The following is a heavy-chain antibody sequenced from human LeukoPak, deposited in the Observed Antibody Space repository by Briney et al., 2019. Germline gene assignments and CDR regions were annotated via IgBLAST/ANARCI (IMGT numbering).Heavy chain of an antibody. V-gene: IGHV4-61*02. J-gene: IGHJ5*02. D-gene: IGHD6-13*01. CDR1: GGSISSGSYY. CDR3: AREGAGAAGTEFDP. CDR2: IYTSGST. Sequence: PSQTLSLTCTVSGGSISSGSYYWSWIRQPAGKGLEWIGRIYTSGSTNYNPSLKSRVTISVDTSKNQFSLKLSSVTAADTAVYYCAREGAGAAGTEFDPWGQGTLVTVSS.